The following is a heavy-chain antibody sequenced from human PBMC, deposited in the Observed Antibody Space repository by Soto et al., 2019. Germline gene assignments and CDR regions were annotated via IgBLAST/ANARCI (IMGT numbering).Heavy chain of an antibody. CDR2: ISYDGSNK. CDR1: GFTFSSYG. D-gene: IGHD3-10*01. V-gene: IGHV3-30*18. CDR3: AKLLWFGEFHRLPYYYYGMDV. Sequence: QVQLVESGGGVVQPGRSLRLSCAASGFTFSSYGMHWVRQAPGKGLEWVAVISYDGSNKYYADSVKGRFTISRDNSKNTLYLQMNSLRAEDTAVYYCAKLLWFGEFHRLPYYYYGMDVWGQGTTVTVSS. J-gene: IGHJ6*02.